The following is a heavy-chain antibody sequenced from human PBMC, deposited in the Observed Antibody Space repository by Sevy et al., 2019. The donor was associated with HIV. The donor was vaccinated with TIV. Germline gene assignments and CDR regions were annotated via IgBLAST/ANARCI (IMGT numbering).Heavy chain of an antibody. J-gene: IGHJ4*02. CDR3: ARGHPDGSYDYFDY. D-gene: IGHD1-26*01. V-gene: IGHV3-21*06. Sequence: GGSLRLSCAASGFTFITYNMNWVRQAPGKGLEWVSSISGSSNYIYYAESLKGRFIVSRDNAKDTLYLQMNSLRADDTTLYYCARGHPDGSYDYFDYWGQGTLVTVSS. CDR2: ISGSSNYI. CDR1: GFTFITYN.